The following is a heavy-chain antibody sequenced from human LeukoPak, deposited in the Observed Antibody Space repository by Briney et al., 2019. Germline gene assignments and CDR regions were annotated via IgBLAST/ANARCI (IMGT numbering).Heavy chain of an antibody. V-gene: IGHV4-31*03. CDR2: IYYSGST. Sequence: SETLSLTCNVSGGSISSGGYYWSWIRQHPGKGLEWIGYIYYSGSTYYNPSLKSRVTISVDTSKNQFSLKLSSVTAADTAVYYCASYDTLTGIDYWGQGTLVTVSS. J-gene: IGHJ4*02. CDR3: ASYDTLTGIDY. CDR1: GGSISSGGYY. D-gene: IGHD3-9*01.